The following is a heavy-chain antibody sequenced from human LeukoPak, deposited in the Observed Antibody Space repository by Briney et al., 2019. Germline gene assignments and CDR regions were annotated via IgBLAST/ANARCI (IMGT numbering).Heavy chain of an antibody. J-gene: IGHJ4*02. D-gene: IGHD2-15*01. CDR2: INHSGST. CDR1: GGSFSCYY. V-gene: IGHV4-34*01. Sequence: SEPLSLTCAVYGGSFSCYYWSWIRQPPGKGLEWIGAINHSGSTNYNPSLKSRVTISVDTSKNQFSLKLSSVTAADTAVYYCARGWGEDIVVVVAATPSYFDYWGQGTLVTVSS. CDR3: ARGWGEDIVVVVAATPSYFDY.